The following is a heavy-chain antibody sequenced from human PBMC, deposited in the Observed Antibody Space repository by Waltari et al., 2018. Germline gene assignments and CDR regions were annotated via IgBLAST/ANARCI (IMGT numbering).Heavy chain of an antibody. J-gene: IGHJ6*02. Sequence: QVQLQESGPGLVKPSGTLSLTCAVSGGSISSGDLWSWVRQPPGKGLEWIGDIYHSGTTNYNPSLESRVTISIDNPKNHFSLKLRSVTDADTAMYYCAREREGGIRGQYGLDVWGQGTTVTVSS. CDR1: GGSISSGDL. D-gene: IGHD3-16*02. V-gene: IGHV4-4*02. CDR3: AREREGGIRGQYGLDV. CDR2: IYHSGTT.